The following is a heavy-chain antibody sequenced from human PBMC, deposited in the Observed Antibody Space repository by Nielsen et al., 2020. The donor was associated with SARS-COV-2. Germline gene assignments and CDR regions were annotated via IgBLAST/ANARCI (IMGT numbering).Heavy chain of an antibody. CDR1: GFTFSSYW. D-gene: IGHD3-9*01. V-gene: IGHV3-7*01. Sequence: GESLKISCAASGFTFSSYWMSWVRQAPGKGLEWVANIKQDGSEKYYVDSVKGRFTISRDNAKNSLYLQMNSLRAEDTAVYYCARDVGLRYFDWLLDYYGMDVWGQGTTVTVSS. CDR3: ARDVGLRYFDWLLDYYGMDV. CDR2: IKQDGSEK. J-gene: IGHJ6*02.